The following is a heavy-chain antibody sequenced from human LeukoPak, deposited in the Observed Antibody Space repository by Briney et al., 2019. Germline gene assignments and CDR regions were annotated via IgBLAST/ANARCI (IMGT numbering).Heavy chain of an antibody. CDR1: GYTFTSYY. D-gene: IGHD1-26*01. V-gene: IGHV1-46*01. J-gene: IGHJ4*02. Sequence: GASVKVSCQASGYTFTSYYMHWVRQAPGQGLEGMGIINPSGGSTSYAQKFQGRVTMTRDTSTSTVYMELSSLRSEDTAVYYCARGATNSGSYQTNFDYWGQGTLVTVSS. CDR2: INPSGGST. CDR3: ARGATNSGSYQTNFDY.